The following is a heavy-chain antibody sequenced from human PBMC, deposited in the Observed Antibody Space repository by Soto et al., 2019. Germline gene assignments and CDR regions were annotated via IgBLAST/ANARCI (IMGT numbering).Heavy chain of an antibody. V-gene: IGHV3-23*01. Sequence: GGSLRLSCGTSGFTFANYVMGWVRQAPGKGLYWVSGISSSGRRTYYADSVKGRFTISRDNSKNTLYLQMDSLRADDTAVYYCAKVAMSGVVIDYFDSWGQGSLVTVS. J-gene: IGHJ4*02. CDR1: GFTFANYV. CDR3: AKVAMSGVVIDYFDS. CDR2: ISSSGRRT. D-gene: IGHD3-3*01.